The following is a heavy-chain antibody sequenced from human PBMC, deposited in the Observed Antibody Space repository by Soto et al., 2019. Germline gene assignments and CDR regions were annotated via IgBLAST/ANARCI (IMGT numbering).Heavy chain of an antibody. V-gene: IGHV4-34*01. CDR1: GGSFSGYY. J-gene: IGHJ5*02. D-gene: IGHD3-3*01. CDR2: INHSGST. Sequence: SETLSLTCAVYGGSFSGYYWSWIRQPPGKGLEWIGEINHSGSTNYNPSLKSRVTISVDTSKNQFSLKLSSVTAADTAVYYCARDHSSGYYLNWFDPWGQGTLVTVSS. CDR3: ARDHSSGYYLNWFDP.